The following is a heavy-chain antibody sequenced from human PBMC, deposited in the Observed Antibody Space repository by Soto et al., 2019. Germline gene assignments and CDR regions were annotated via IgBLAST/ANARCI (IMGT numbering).Heavy chain of an antibody. CDR1: GYTFTGYY. Sequence: ASVKVSCKASGYTFTGYYMHWVRQAPGQGLEWMGWINPNSGGTNYAQKFQGRVTMTRDTSISTAYMELSRLRSDDTAVYYCARGITIFGVVILPFVYWGQGTLVTSPQ. J-gene: IGHJ4*02. CDR2: INPNSGGT. V-gene: IGHV1-2*02. CDR3: ARGITIFGVVILPFVY. D-gene: IGHD3-3*01.